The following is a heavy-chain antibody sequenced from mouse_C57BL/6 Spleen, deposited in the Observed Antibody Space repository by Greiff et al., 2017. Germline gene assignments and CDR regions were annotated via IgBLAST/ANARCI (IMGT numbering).Heavy chain of an antibody. D-gene: IGHD4-1*02. Sequence: VQLQQSGPVLARPGASVKMSCKTSGYTFTSYWMHWVKQRPGQGLEWIGAIYPGNSDTSYNQKFKGKAKLTAVTSASTAYMELSSLTNEDSAVYYCTREGPTGTWFAYWGQGTLVTVSA. V-gene: IGHV1-5*01. CDR1: GYTFTSYW. CDR3: TREGPTGTWFAY. CDR2: IYPGNSDT. J-gene: IGHJ3*01.